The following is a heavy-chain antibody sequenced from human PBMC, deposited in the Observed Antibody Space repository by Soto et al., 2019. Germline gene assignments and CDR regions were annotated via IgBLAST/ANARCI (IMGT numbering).Heavy chain of an antibody. CDR1: GGSISGGYS. CDR3: AKEGAYSAFDI. V-gene: IGHV4-30-2*01. CDR2: IYHTGSS. J-gene: IGHJ3*02. D-gene: IGHD2-21*01. Sequence: QVQLQESGSGLVRPSQTLSLTCTVSGGSISGGYSWGWIRQPPGKGLKWIGYIYHTGSSHYSPSLKNRVTMSVDKSKNHFSLRLTSVTAADTAVYFCAKEGAYSAFDIWGQGTMVIVSS.